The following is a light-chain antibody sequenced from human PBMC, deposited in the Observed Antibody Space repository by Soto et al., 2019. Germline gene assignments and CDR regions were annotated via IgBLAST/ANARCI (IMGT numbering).Light chain of an antibody. CDR1: QSISSW. J-gene: IGKJ2*01. Sequence: DIQMTQSPSTLSASVGDRVTITCRASQSISSWLAWYQQKPGKAPKLLTYKASSLESGVPSRFSGSGSGTEFTLTISSLQPDDFATYYCQQYNSYSPLFGQGTKLEIK. CDR3: QQYNSYSPL. V-gene: IGKV1-5*03. CDR2: KAS.